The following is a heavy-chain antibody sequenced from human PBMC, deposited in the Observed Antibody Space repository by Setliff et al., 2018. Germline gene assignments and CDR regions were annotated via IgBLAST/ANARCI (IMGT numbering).Heavy chain of an antibody. CDR1: GFTFSSYW. J-gene: IGHJ4*02. V-gene: IGHV3-7*01. D-gene: IGHD3-16*01. Sequence: PGGSLRLSCAASGFTFSSYWMNWVRQAPGKGLEWVANIKQDGSVKNYVDSVKGRFSISRDNTKNSLYLQMNSLRAEDTAVYYCARTTGYRLEGDFDYWGQGTLVTVSS. CDR2: IKQDGSVK. CDR3: ARTTGYRLEGDFDY.